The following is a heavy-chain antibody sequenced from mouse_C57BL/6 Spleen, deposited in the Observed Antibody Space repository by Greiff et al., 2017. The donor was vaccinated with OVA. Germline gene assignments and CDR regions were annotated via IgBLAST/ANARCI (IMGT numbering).Heavy chain of an antibody. CDR3: ARSWDAWFAY. D-gene: IGHD4-1*01. J-gene: IGHJ3*01. Sequence: QVQLQQSGPELVKPGASVQISCKASGYAFSSSWMNWVKQRPGKGLEWIGRIYPGDGDTNYNGKFKGKATLTADKSSSTAYMQLSSLTSEDSAVYFCARSWDAWFAYWGQGTLVTVSA. CDR2: IYPGDGDT. CDR1: GYAFSSSW. V-gene: IGHV1-82*01.